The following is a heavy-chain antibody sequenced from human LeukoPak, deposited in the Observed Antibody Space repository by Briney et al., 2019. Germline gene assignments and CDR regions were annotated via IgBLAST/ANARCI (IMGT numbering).Heavy chain of an antibody. CDR1: GYTFTSYD. J-gene: IGHJ4*02. V-gene: IGHV1-8*01. CDR2: MNPNSGNT. Sequence: ASVKVSCKASGYTFTSYDINWVRQATGQGLEWMGWMNPNSGNTGYAQKFQGRVTMTRNTSISTAYMELSSLRSEDTAVYYCARAVAVAGKGYFDYWGQGTLVTVSS. D-gene: IGHD6-19*01. CDR3: ARAVAVAGKGYFDY.